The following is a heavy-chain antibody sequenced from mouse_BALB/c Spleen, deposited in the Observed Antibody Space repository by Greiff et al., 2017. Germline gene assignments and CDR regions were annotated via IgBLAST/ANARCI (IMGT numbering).Heavy chain of an antibody. J-gene: IGHJ2*01. CDR2: ISYDGSN. V-gene: IGHV3-6*02. Sequence: EVQLVESGPGLVKPSQSLSLTCSVTGYSITSGYYWNWIRQFPGNKLEWMGYISYDGSNNYNPSLKNRISITRDTSKNQFFLKLNSVTTEDTATYYCARGFLDYWGQGTTLTVST. CDR3: ARGFLDY. CDR1: GYSITSGYY.